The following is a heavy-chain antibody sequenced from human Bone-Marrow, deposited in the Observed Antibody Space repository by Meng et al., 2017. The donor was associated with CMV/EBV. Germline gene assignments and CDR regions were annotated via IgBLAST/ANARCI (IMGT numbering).Heavy chain of an antibody. Sequence: GESLKISCAASGFIFSSYWMSWVRQAPGKGLEWVANIKQDGSEKYYVDSVKGRFTISRDNAKNSLYLQMNSLRAEDTAVYYCARARKTAPRIRFLEWSKVYYYYGMDVWGQGTTVNVAS. V-gene: IGHV3-7*01. CDR3: ARARKTAPRIRFLEWSKVYYYYGMDV. CDR2: IKQDGSEK. J-gene: IGHJ6*02. CDR1: GFIFSSYW. D-gene: IGHD3-3*01.